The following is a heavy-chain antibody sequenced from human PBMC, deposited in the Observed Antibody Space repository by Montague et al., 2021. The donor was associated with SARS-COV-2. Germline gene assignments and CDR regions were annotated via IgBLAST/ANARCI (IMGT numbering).Heavy chain of an antibody. V-gene: IGHV4-59*13. Sequence: SETLSLTCTVSGGSLSTYYWSWIRQPPGKGLECIGYIYYTGNTNYNPSLKSRVTISVDTSKNQFSLKLSSVTAADTAVYYCARESSYSRCSSTSCYTSVWFDPWGQGTLVTVSS. CDR3: ARESSYSRCSSTSCYTSVWFDP. CDR2: IYYTGNT. J-gene: IGHJ5*02. CDR1: GGSLSTYY. D-gene: IGHD2-2*02.